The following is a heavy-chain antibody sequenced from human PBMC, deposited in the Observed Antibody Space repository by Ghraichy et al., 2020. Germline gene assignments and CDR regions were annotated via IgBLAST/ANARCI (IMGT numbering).Heavy chain of an antibody. D-gene: IGHD2/OR15-2a*01. Sequence: SQTLSLTCSVSGGSVSSGGYYWYWIRQHPGKGLEWIGHIYYSGSTSYNPSLKSRVTISLDTSKNQFSLRLSSVTAADTAVYYCASRNPYYYYGMDVWGQGTTVTVSS. CDR1: GGSVSSGGYY. J-gene: IGHJ6*02. V-gene: IGHV4-31*02. CDR3: ASRNPYYYYGMDV. CDR2: IYYSGST.